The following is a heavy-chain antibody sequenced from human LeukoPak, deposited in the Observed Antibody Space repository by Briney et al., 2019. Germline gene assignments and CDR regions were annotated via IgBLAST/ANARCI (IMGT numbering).Heavy chain of an antibody. Sequence: ASVKVSCKASGYTFTGYYMHSVRQAPGPGLEWMGWINPNSGGTSYAQKFQGRVTMTRDTSISTAYMELSRLRSDDTAVYYCARVSPYSSSWYWEDYWGQGTLVTVSS. CDR3: ARVSPYSSSWYWEDY. J-gene: IGHJ4*02. CDR2: INPNSGGT. D-gene: IGHD6-13*01. V-gene: IGHV1-2*02. CDR1: GYTFTGYY.